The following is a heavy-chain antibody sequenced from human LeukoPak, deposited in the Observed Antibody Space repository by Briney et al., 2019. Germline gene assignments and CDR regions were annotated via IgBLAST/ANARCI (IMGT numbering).Heavy chain of an antibody. Sequence: PGGSLRLSCAASGFTVSSNYMSWVRQAPGKGLEWVSVIYSGGSTYYADSVKGRFTISRDNSKNTLYLQMNSLRAEDTAVYYCVYYYDGSGYYTDYRGQGTLVTVSS. CDR1: GFTVSSNY. D-gene: IGHD3-22*01. J-gene: IGHJ4*02. CDR3: VYYYDGSGYYTDY. V-gene: IGHV3-53*01. CDR2: IYSGGST.